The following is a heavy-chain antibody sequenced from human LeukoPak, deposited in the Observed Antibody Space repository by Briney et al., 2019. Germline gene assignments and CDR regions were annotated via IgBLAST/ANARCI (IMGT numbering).Heavy chain of an antibody. V-gene: IGHV3-23*01. Sequence: TGGSLRLSCTTSGFTFSSYAMSWVRQAPGKGLEWVSAIGVGGGYKYYADSVKGRFTISRDNSKNALYLQMNSLRADDTAVYYCASHSGSYSNWFDPWGQGTLVTVSS. CDR2: IGVGGGYK. CDR3: ASHSGSYSNWFDP. D-gene: IGHD1-26*01. J-gene: IGHJ5*02. CDR1: GFTFSSYA.